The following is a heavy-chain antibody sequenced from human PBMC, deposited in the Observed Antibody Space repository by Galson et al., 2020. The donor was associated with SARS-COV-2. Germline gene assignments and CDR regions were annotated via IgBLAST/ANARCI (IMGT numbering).Heavy chain of an antibody. V-gene: IGHV4-31*03. J-gene: IGHJ5*02. CDR3: ARDQGYYDSSGYSHLNWFDP. CDR1: GGSISSGGYY. Sequence: SQTLSLTCTVSGGSISSGGYYWSWIRQHPGKGLEWIGYIYYSGSTYYNPSLKSRVTISVDTSKNQFSLKLSSVTAADTAVYYCARDQGYYDSSGYSHLNWFDPWGQGTRSPSPQ. CDR2: IYYSGST. D-gene: IGHD3-22*01.